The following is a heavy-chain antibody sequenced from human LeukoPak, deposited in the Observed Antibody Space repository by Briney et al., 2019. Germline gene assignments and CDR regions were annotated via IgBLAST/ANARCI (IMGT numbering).Heavy chain of an antibody. CDR1: GFTFSSYA. D-gene: IGHD3-3*01. CDR2: ISGSGGST. CDR3: AKDEWSAWPARHFDY. J-gene: IGHJ4*02. V-gene: IGHV3-23*01. Sequence: GGSLRLSCAASGFTFSSYAMSWVRQAPGKGLEWVSAISGSGGSTYYADSVKGRFTISRDNSKNTLYLQMNSPRAEDTAVYYCAKDEWSAWPARHFDYWGQGTLVTVSS.